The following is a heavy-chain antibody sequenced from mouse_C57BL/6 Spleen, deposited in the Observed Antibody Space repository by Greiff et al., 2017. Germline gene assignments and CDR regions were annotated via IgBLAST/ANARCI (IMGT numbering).Heavy chain of an antibody. CDR1: GYTFTSYW. D-gene: IGHD2-5*01. Sequence: QVQLQQPGAELVMPGASVKLSCKASGYTFTSYWMHWVKQRPGQGLEWIGEIDPSDSYTNYNQKFKGKSTLTVDKSSSTAYMQLSSLTSEDSAVYYCARYYSNYWYFDVWGTGTTGTVSS. J-gene: IGHJ1*03. CDR3: ARYYSNYWYFDV. V-gene: IGHV1-69*01. CDR2: IDPSDSYT.